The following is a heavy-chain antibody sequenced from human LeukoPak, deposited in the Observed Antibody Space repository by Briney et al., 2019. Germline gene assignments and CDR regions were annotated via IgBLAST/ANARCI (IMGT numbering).Heavy chain of an antibody. CDR3: PRGRQQLVPTYLNS. D-gene: IGHD6-13*01. CDR1: GFTFSSYG. J-gene: IGHJ4*02. V-gene: IGHV3-33*01. Sequence: GGSLRLSCAASGFTFSSYGMHWVRQAPGKGLEWVAVIWYDGSNKYYADSVKGRFTISRDNSKNTLYLQMNSLRAEDTAVYYCPRGRQQLVPTYLNSWGRGTLSPASS. CDR2: IWYDGSNK.